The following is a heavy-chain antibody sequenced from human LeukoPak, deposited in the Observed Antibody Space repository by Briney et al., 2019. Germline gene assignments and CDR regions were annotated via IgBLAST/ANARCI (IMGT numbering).Heavy chain of an antibody. V-gene: IGHV1-18*01. D-gene: IGHD6-19*01. J-gene: IGHJ6*02. CDR2: ISAYNGNT. CDR1: GYTFTSYG. Sequence: GASVKVSCKASGYTFTSYGISWVRQAPGQGLEWMGWISAYNGNTNYAQKLQGRVTMTTDTSTSRAYMELRSLRSDDTAVYYCARLGAVAGNYYYYYGMDVWGQGTTVTVSS. CDR3: ARLGAVAGNYYYYYGMDV.